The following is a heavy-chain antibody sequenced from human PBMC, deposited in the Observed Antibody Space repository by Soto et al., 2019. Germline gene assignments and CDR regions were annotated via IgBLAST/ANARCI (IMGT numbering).Heavy chain of an antibody. D-gene: IGHD6-13*01. Sequence: PSETLSLTCTVSGGSISSCDYYWSWIRQHPGKGLEWIGYIYYSGSTYYNPSLKSRVTISVDTSKNQFSLKLSSVTAADTAVYYCARGGIAAAAPPDYWGQGTLVTVSS. CDR2: IYYSGST. J-gene: IGHJ4*02. CDR3: ARGGIAAAAPPDY. V-gene: IGHV4-31*03. CDR1: GGSISSCDYY.